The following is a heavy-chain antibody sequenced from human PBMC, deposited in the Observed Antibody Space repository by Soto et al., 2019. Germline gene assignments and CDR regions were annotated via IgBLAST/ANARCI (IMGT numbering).Heavy chain of an antibody. CDR3: ARGHNRYGSGSSWFDP. J-gene: IGHJ5*02. D-gene: IGHD3-10*01. CDR1: GFTFSSYS. Sequence: GGSLRLSCAASGFTFSSYSMNWVRQAPGKGLERVSSISSSSSYIYYADSVKGRFTISRDNAKNSQYLQTNSLRAEDTAVYYWARGHNRYGSGSSWFDPWGQGTLVTVSS. CDR2: ISSSSSYI. V-gene: IGHV3-21*01.